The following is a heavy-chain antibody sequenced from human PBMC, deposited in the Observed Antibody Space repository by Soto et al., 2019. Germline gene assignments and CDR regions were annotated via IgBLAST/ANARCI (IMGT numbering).Heavy chain of an antibody. CDR2: IYYSGST. V-gene: IGHV4-61*01. J-gene: IGHJ4*02. D-gene: IGHD6-19*01. Sequence: SETLSLTCTVSGGSFSSGSYYWSWIRQPPGKGLEWIGYIYYSGSTNYNPSLKSRVTISVDTSKNQFSLKLSSVTAADTAVYYCARGSAGIAVAGIPSWGQGTLVTVSS. CDR1: GGSFSSGSYY. CDR3: ARGSAGIAVAGIPS.